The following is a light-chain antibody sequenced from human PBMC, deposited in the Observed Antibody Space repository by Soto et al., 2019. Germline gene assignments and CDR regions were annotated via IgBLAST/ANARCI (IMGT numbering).Light chain of an antibody. CDR2: DDN. CDR1: SSNIGGNS. J-gene: IGLJ1*01. V-gene: IGLV1-51*01. Sequence: QSVLTQPPSVSAAPGQKVTISCSGSSSNIGGNSVSWYQQLPGTALKLLIYDDNKRPSGIPDRFSGSKSGTSATLGITGFQTGDGADYYCGSWDSSLSAYVFGTGTKVTVL. CDR3: GSWDSSLSAYV.